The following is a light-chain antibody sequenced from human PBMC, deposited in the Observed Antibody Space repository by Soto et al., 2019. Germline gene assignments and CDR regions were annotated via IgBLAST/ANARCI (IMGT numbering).Light chain of an antibody. CDR2: DVA. Sequence: QSALTQPRSVSGSPGQSVTISCTGTSSTVGDYNYVSWYQHSPGKAPKLMIYDVAKRPSGVPDRFSGSKSGNTASLTISGLQAEDEADYYCCSYAGSYTWVFGGGTKVTV. J-gene: IGLJ3*02. V-gene: IGLV2-11*01. CDR3: CSYAGSYTWV. CDR1: SSTVGDYNY.